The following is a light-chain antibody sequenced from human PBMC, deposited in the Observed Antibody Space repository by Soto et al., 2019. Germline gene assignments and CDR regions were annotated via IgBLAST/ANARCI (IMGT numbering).Light chain of an antibody. CDR3: QQRSNWPPTWT. Sequence: IGLTHSPGALSLYTGGRATLSSRASQSVSSYLAWYQQKPGQAPRLLIYDASNRATGIPARFSGSGSGTDFTLTISSLEPEDFAVYYCQQRSNWPPTWTFGQGTKVDIK. CDR2: DAS. V-gene: IGKV3-11*01. CDR1: QSVSSY. J-gene: IGKJ1*01.